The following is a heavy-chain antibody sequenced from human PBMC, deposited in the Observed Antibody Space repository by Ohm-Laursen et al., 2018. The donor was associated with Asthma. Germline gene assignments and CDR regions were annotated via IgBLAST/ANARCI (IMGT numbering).Heavy chain of an antibody. V-gene: IGHV3-23*01. Sequence: SLRLSCAASGFTFSSYAMSWFRQAPGKGLEWVSAISGSGGSTYYVDSVKGRFTISRDNSKNTLYLQMNSLRADDTAVYYCAKDSPNYYDSSGYYYWGQGTLVTVSS. J-gene: IGHJ4*02. CDR2: ISGSGGST. D-gene: IGHD3-22*01. CDR3: AKDSPNYYDSSGYYY. CDR1: GFTFSSYA.